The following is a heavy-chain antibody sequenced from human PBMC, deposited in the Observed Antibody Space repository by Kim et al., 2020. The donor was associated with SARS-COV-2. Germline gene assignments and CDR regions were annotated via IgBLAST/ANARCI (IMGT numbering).Heavy chain of an antibody. CDR2: P. Sequence: PSYDPSLKSRVTISVDTSKNQFSLKLSSVTAADTAVYYCARDQTLAFDIWGQGTMVTVSS. V-gene: IGHV4-39*07. J-gene: IGHJ3*02. CDR3: ARDQTLAFDI.